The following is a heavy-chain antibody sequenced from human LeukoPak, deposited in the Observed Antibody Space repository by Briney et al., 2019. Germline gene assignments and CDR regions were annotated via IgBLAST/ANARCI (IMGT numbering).Heavy chain of an antibody. Sequence: KVSCKASGGTFSSYAISWVRQAPGQGLEWMGIIYPGDSDTRYSPSFQGQVTISADKSISTAYLHWSSLRASDTAMYYCARQETGSVGSYWGQGTLVTVSS. D-gene: IGHD3-10*01. CDR1: GGTFSSYA. V-gene: IGHV5-51*01. CDR3: ARQETGSVGSY. J-gene: IGHJ4*02. CDR2: IYPGDSDT.